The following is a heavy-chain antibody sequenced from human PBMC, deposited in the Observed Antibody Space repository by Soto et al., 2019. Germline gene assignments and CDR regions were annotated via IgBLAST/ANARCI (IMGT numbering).Heavy chain of an antibody. CDR3: ARVGYRDDWLFHLSYYYYYYYMGV. CDR2: IYYSGST. V-gene: IGHV4-59*08. CDR1: GGSISSYY. D-gene: IGHD3-9*01. Sequence: SETLSLTCPVSGGSISSYYWSWIRQPPGKGLEWIGYIYYSGSTNYNPSLKSRVTISVDTSKNQFSLKLSSVTAADTAVYYCARVGYRDDWLFHLSYYYYYYYMGVWGKGTTVTVSS. J-gene: IGHJ6*03.